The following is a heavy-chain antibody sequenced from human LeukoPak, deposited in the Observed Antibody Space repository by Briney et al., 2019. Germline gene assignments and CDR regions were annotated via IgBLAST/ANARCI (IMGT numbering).Heavy chain of an antibody. CDR2: IKQDGSEK. CDR3: ASYCSSTSCYLGDY. CDR1: GFTFSSYW. J-gene: IGHJ4*02. V-gene: IGHV3-7*03. D-gene: IGHD2-2*01. Sequence: GGPLRLSCAASGFTFSSYWMSWVRQAPGKGLEWVANIKQDGSEKYYVDSVKGRFTISRDNAKNSLYLQMNSLRAEDTAVYYCASYCSSTSCYLGDYWGQETLVTVSS.